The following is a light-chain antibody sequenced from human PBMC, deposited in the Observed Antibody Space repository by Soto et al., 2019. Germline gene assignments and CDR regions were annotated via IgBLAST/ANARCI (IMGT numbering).Light chain of an antibody. J-gene: IGKJ3*01. CDR1: QAISNF. Sequence: DIPMTQSPSSLSASVGDRVTITCQASQAISNFLNWYQQKPGKAPELLIYDASNLETGVPSRFSGSGSGTDFTFTISSLQPEDVATYYCQHHDNLPRFTFGPGTKVDLK. CDR3: QHHDNLPRFT. CDR2: DAS. V-gene: IGKV1-33*01.